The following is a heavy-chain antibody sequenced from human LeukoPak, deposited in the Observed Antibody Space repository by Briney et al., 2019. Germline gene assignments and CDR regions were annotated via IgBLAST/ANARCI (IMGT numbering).Heavy chain of an antibody. V-gene: IGHV4-34*01. J-gene: IGHJ6*03. CDR3: ARRSPYGLGGFWSGYPLWGNYMDV. CDR2: INHSGST. CDR1: GGSFSGYY. D-gene: IGHD3-3*01. Sequence: SGTLSLTCAVYGGSFSGYYWSWIRQPPGKGLEWIGEINHSGSTNYNPSLKSRVTISVDTSKNQFSLKLSSVTAADTAVYYCARRSPYGLGGFWSGYPLWGNYMDVWGKGTTVTVSS.